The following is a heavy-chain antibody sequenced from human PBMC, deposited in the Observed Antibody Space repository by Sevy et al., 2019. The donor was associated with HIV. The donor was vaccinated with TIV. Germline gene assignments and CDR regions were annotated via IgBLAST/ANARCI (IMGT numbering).Heavy chain of an antibody. CDR2: IYYTGKT. D-gene: IGHD2-21*02. V-gene: IGHV4-59*01. Sequence: SDTLSLTCTVSAGSISTYYWSWIRQPPGKGLQWIGYIYYTGKTNYNPSLQTPVTMSIDTSKNQFSLRLSSVTSADTAMYYCARLSRNNVVVTGVRRDGFDVWGQGTMVTVSS. CDR1: AGSISTYY. J-gene: IGHJ3*01. CDR3: ARLSRNNVVVTGVRRDGFDV.